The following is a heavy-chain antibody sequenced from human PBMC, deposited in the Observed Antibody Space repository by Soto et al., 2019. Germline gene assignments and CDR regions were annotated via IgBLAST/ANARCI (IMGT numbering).Heavy chain of an antibody. CDR3: ATHDS. Sequence: SAALSLTCTGSFFSVINSNYYWVLIRQSPRQGLEWIGSVYYRGRSYSNSSVKSRVTISVDTSKNQFSLTLNSVTASDTAVYFSATHDS. V-gene: IGHV4-39*01. J-gene: IGHJ5*01. CDR2: VYYRGRS. CDR1: FFSVINSNYY.